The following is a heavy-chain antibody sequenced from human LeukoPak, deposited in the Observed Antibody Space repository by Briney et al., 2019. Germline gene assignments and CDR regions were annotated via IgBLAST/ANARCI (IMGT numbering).Heavy chain of an antibody. Sequence: PSETLSLTCTVSSGSISNGGYYWVWIRQPPGKGLEWIGSIYYSGTSYYNPSLTSRVTISVDTSNNQFSLKLTSVTAADTAVYYCARAVMVAVAEGRFDYWGQGTLVTVSS. D-gene: IGHD6-19*01. V-gene: IGHV4-39*07. CDR2: IYYSGTS. J-gene: IGHJ4*02. CDR3: ARAVMVAVAEGRFDY. CDR1: SGSISNGGYY.